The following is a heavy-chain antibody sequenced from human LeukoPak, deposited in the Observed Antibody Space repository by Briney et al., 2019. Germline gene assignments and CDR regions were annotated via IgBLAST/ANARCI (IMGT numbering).Heavy chain of an antibody. Sequence: GGSLRLSCAASGFTFSSYAMHWVRQAPGKGLEWVAFIHYDGSNKFYVDSLNGRFTISRDNSKSTVFLQMNSLRPEDTAVYYRAKVHGLFSSGWPFYFDSWGQGTLVTVSS. J-gene: IGHJ4*02. CDR1: GFTFSSYA. CDR3: AKVHGLFSSGWPFYFDS. V-gene: IGHV3-30*02. CDR2: IHYDGSNK. D-gene: IGHD6-19*01.